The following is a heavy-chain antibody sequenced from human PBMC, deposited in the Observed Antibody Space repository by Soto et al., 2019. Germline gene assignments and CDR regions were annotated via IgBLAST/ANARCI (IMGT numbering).Heavy chain of an antibody. CDR2: IYYSGST. CDR3: ARGYYDYIWGREFDAFDI. D-gene: IGHD3-16*01. J-gene: IGHJ3*02. CDR1: GGSISSYY. V-gene: IGHV4-59*01. Sequence: SETLSLTCTVSGGSISSYYWSWIRQPPGKGLEWIGYIYYSGSTNYNPSLKSRVTISVDTSKNQFSLKLSSVTAADTAVYYCARGYYDYIWGREFDAFDIWGQGTMVTVSS.